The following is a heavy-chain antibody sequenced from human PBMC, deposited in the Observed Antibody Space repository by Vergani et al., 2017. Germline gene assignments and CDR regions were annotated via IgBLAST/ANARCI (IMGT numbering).Heavy chain of an antibody. CDR1: GFTFSSYW. CDR3: ATRGREYSSSWYWFDP. Sequence: EVQLVESGGGLVQPGGSLRLSCAASGFTFSSYWMSWVRQAPGKGLEWVSAISGSGGSTYYADSVKGRFAISRDNSKNTLYLQMNSLRAEDTAVYYCATRGREYSSSWYWFDPWGQGTLVTVSS. V-gene: IGHV3-23*04. J-gene: IGHJ5*02. CDR2: ISGSGGST. D-gene: IGHD6-13*01.